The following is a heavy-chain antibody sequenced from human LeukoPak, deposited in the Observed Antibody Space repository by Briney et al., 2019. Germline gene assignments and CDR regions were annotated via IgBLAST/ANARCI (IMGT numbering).Heavy chain of an antibody. V-gene: IGHV4-61*01. CDR3: ARDPSGYFNY. D-gene: IGHD3-22*01. CDR2: IYYSGDT. Sequence: SETLSLTRTVSGGSVSSGNYYWSWIRQPPGKGLEWIGYIYYSGDTNYNPSLKGRVTISVDTSKNQVSLKLSSVTAADTAVYYCARDPSGYFNYWGQGTLVTVSS. CDR1: GGSVSSGNYY. J-gene: IGHJ4*02.